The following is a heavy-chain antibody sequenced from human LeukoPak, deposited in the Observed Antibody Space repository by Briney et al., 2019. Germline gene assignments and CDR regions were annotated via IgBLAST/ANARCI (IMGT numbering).Heavy chain of an antibody. D-gene: IGHD4-23*01. CDR1: GGSISSSSYY. CDR3: ARQNYGGNGGWFDHYYMDV. CDR2: IYYSGST. Sequence: SETLSLTCTVSGGSISSSSYYWGWIRQPPGKGLEWIGSIYYSGSTYYNPSLKSRVTISVDTSKNQFSVKLSSVTAADTAVYYCARQNYGGNGGWFDHYYMDVWGKGTTVTISS. V-gene: IGHV4-39*01. J-gene: IGHJ6*03.